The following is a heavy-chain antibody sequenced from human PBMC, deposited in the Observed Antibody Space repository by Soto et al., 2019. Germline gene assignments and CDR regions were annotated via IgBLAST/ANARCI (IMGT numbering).Heavy chain of an antibody. J-gene: IGHJ3*02. D-gene: IGHD2-8*02. CDR1: GFFCSSYD. V-gene: IGHV3-23*01. CDR3: AKATATGGGAFDI. CDR2: ILVDGRT. Sequence: GGSLRLSCAASGFFCSSYDMSWVRQAPGKGLEWVSTILVDGRTFYVDSVKGRFTISRDSSQNTVYLQMNSLAVGDTALYYCAKATATGGGAFDICGQGTMVTVSS.